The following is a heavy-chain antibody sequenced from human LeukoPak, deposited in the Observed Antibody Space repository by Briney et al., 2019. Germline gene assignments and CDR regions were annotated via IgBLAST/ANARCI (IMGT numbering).Heavy chain of an antibody. J-gene: IGHJ4*02. CDR3: ARMGDSNVYWLIDY. V-gene: IGHV3-30*04. D-gene: IGHD2-8*02. CDR1: GFTFSSYA. Sequence: PGGSLRLSCAASGFTFSSYAMHWVRQAPGKGLEWVAVISYGGSNKYYADSVKGRFTISRDNSKNTLYLQMNGLRAEDTAVYYCARMGDSNVYWLIDYWGQGTLVTVSS. CDR2: ISYGGSNK.